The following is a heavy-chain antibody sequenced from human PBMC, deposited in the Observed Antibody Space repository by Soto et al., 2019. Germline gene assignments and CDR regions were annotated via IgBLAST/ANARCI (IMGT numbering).Heavy chain of an antibody. CDR2: INQSGST. V-gene: IGHV4-34*01. CDR1: GGSFSGYY. D-gene: IGHD2-2*01. CDR3: ARDHCSSTSCYVNWFDP. J-gene: IGHJ5*02. Sequence: QVQLQQWGAGLLKPSETLSLTCAVYGGSFSGYYWSWIRQPPGKGLEWIGEINQSGSTNYNPSLKSRVTISVDTSKNQFSLKLSSVTAADTAVYYCARDHCSSTSCYVNWFDPWGQGTLVTVSS.